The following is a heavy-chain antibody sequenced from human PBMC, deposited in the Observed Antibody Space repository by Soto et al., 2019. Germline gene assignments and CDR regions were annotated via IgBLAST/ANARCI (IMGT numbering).Heavy chain of an antibody. Sequence: QVQLVESGGGLVKPGGSLRLSCAASGFTFSDYYMSWIRQAPGKGLAWVSYISSSSSYTNYADSVKGRFTISRDNAKNLLYLQMNSLRAEDTAVYYCARVGVIFYYYGMDVWRQGTTFTVSS. CDR1: GFTFSDYY. CDR2: ISSSSSYT. CDR3: ARVGVIFYYYGMDV. D-gene: IGHD2-21*01. J-gene: IGHJ6*02. V-gene: IGHV3-11*06.